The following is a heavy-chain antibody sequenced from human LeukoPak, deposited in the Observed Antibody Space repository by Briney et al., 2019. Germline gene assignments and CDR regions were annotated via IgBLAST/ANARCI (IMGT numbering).Heavy chain of an antibody. J-gene: IGHJ4*02. CDR2: ISGSGGST. D-gene: IGHD2-2*01. CDR3: ADGGRGYCSSTSCSFDY. Sequence: PGGSLRLSCAASGFTFSSYAMSWVRQAPGKGLEWVSAISGSGGSTYYADSVKGRFTISRDNSKNTLYLQMNSLRAEGTAVYYCADGGRGYCSSTSCSFDYWGQGTLVTVSS. CDR1: GFTFSSYA. V-gene: IGHV3-23*01.